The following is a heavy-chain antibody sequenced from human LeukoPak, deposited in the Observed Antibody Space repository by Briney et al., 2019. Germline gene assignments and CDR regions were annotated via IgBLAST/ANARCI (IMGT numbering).Heavy chain of an antibody. CDR2: ISYDGSNK. CDR1: GFTFSSYG. D-gene: IGHD1-1*01. V-gene: IGHV3-30*18. J-gene: IGHJ4*02. CDR3: AKDVDWTSGYFDY. Sequence: GGSLRLSCAASGFTFSSYGMHWVRQAPGKGLEWVAVISYDGSNKYYADSVKGRFTISRDNSKNTLYLQMNSLRAEDTAVYYCAKDVDWTSGYFDYWGQGTLVTVSS.